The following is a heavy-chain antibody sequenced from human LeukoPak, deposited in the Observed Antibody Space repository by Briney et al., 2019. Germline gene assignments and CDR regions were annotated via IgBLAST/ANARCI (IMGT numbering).Heavy chain of an antibody. J-gene: IGHJ4*02. Sequence: SETLSLTCAVSGGSFSSYYWSWIRQPPGKGLEWIGYIYNSGTTNYNPSLKSRVTISVDTSKNQFSLKLSSVTAADTAVYYCARGRHYYDSSGYYGSTLSYYFDYWGQGTLVTVSS. CDR3: ARGRHYYDSSGYYGSTLSYYFDY. CDR1: GGSFSSYY. V-gene: IGHV4-59*12. D-gene: IGHD3-22*01. CDR2: IYNSGTT.